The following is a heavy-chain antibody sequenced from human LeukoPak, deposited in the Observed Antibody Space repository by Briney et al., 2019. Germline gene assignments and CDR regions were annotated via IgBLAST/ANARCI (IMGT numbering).Heavy chain of an antibody. V-gene: IGHV3-49*03. CDR3: SRPGGSGNYWYFDL. CDR1: GFTFGDYA. CDR2: IRSNSYGGTT. J-gene: IGHJ2*01. Sequence: GGSLRLSCTASGFTFGDYAMTWFRQAPGKGLEWVGFIRSNSYGGTTQYAASVKGTFTISRDDSKSIAYLQMNSLKTEDTAVYYCSRPGGSGNYWYFDLWGRGTLVTVSS. D-gene: IGHD2-15*01.